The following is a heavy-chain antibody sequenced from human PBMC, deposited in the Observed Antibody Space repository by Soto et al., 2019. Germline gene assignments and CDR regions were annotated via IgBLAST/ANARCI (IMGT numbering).Heavy chain of an antibody. V-gene: IGHV3-30*09. CDR3: ARDRVYYYDSSGYYNFEY. CDR2: ISYDGNNQ. CDR1: GFTFNNYA. J-gene: IGHJ4*02. D-gene: IGHD3-22*01. Sequence: QVQLVESGGCVVQPGRSLRLSCAASGFTFNNYAMHWVRQAPGKGLEWVAVISYDGNNQYYADSVKGRFAISRDNSKNTLYLQMNSLRDEDTAVYYCARDRVYYYDSSGYYNFEYWGQGSLVTVSS.